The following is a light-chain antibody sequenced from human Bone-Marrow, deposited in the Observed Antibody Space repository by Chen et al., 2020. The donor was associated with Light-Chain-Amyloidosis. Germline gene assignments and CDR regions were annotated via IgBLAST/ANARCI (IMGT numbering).Light chain of an antibody. CDR3: ASRDISGNHVV. V-gene: IGLV3-19*01. CDR1: CLSNYY. Sequence: SFELTPYPAVSVSLGPTVSLTCLGDCLSNYYASWYQQKPGQAPALVIYGMNNRPAGIPDRFSGSSSGNTASLTITGAQAGDEADYYCASRDISGNHVVFGGGTKLTVL. CDR2: GMN. J-gene: IGLJ2*01.